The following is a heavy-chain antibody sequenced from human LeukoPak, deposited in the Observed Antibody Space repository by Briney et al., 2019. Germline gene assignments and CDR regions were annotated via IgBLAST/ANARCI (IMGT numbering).Heavy chain of an antibody. D-gene: IGHD1-26*01. CDR3: ARGIEGAMDFDY. CDR1: GFTFSSYA. Sequence: GGSLRLSCSASGFTFSSYATHWVRQAPGKGLEYVSAISSNGGSTYYADSVKGRFTISRDNSKNTLYLQMNSLRAEDTAVYYCARGIEGAMDFDYWGQGTLVTVSS. J-gene: IGHJ4*02. V-gene: IGHV3-64*04. CDR2: ISSNGGST.